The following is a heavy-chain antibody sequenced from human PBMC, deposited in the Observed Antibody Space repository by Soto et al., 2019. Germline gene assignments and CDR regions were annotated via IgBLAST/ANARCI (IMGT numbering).Heavy chain of an antibody. CDR1: CGSISSYY. CDR2: IYYSGST. Sequence: SETLSLTCTVYCGSISSYYWSWIRQPPGKGLEWIGYIYYSGSTNYNPSLKSRVTISVGTSKNQFSLKLTSVTAADTAVYYCASALYCSGGSCSFDPWGQGTLVTVSS. D-gene: IGHD2-15*01. J-gene: IGHJ5*02. V-gene: IGHV4-59*01. CDR3: ASALYCSGGSCSFDP.